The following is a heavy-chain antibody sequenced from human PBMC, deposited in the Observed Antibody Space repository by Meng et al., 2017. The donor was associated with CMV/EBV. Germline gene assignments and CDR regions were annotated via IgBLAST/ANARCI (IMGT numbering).Heavy chain of an antibody. Sequence: GSLRLSCTVSGGSVSSGTYYWSWIRQPPGKGLEWIGYVFYSGSTNYNPSLRSRVTISLDTSKTRFSLKLSSLTAADTAVYYCARGIPVTGIGVRFDYWGQGNLVTVSS. J-gene: IGHJ4*02. CDR2: VFYSGST. CDR3: ARGIPVTGIGVRFDY. D-gene: IGHD6-19*01. CDR1: GGSVSSGTYY. V-gene: IGHV4-61*01.